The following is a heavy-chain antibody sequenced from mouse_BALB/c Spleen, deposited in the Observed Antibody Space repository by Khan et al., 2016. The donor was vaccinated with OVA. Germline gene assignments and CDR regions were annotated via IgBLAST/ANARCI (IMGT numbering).Heavy chain of an antibody. Sequence: EVELVESGPEVVKPGASVKMSCKASGYTFTSYVMHWVKQKPGQGLEWIGYIYPFNDATKFNEKFNGKPTLTSDKSSRTAYMELSNLTSEDSAVYYCGPVEGYYVSFVNWGQGNLVTVSA. CDR3: GPVEGYYVSFVN. CDR2: IYPFNDAT. CDR1: GYTFTSYV. V-gene: IGHV1S136*01. D-gene: IGHD2-3*01. J-gene: IGHJ3*01.